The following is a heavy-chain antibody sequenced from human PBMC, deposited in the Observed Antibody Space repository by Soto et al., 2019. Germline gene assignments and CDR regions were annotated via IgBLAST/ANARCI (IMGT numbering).Heavy chain of an antibody. Sequence: QVDLVQSGAEARKPGASVNVSCMASGFSLNTYAVHWMRQAPGQGLEWMGWVNAASGNTQTSQKFQGRLTLTRDKSANTAYMELSILRTEDTAVYFCARRALLESHFDYWGQGTLVAVSS. CDR2: VNAASGNT. V-gene: IGHV1-3*01. CDR3: ARRALLESHFDY. CDR1: GFSLNTYA. J-gene: IGHJ4*02.